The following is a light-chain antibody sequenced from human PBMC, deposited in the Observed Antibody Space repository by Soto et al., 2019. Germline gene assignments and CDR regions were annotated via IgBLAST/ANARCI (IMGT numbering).Light chain of an antibody. CDR3: QQYFITPWT. J-gene: IGKJ1*01. CDR1: QSVLYSSNNKNY. V-gene: IGKV4-1*01. Sequence: DIVMTQSPDSLAVSLGERATINCKSSQSVLYSSNNKNYLAWYQQKPGQPPKLLIYWTSTRESGVPDRFSGSGSGTDVTLTISSLQAEDVAVYYCQQYFITPWTFGQGTRVEIK. CDR2: WTS.